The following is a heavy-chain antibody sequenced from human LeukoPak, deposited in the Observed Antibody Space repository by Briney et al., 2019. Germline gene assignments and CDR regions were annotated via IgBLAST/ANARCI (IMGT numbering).Heavy chain of an antibody. Sequence: SETLSLTCAVSGGSISSSSYYWGWIRQPPGKGLEWIGSIYYSGSTYYNPSLKSRVTISVDTSKNQFSLKLSSVTAADTAVYYCARGYCSGGSCYSYYYYNYMDVWGKGTTVTVSS. J-gene: IGHJ6*03. CDR3: ARGYCSGGSCYSYYYYNYMDV. V-gene: IGHV4-39*07. CDR2: IYYSGST. D-gene: IGHD2-15*01. CDR1: GGSISSSSYY.